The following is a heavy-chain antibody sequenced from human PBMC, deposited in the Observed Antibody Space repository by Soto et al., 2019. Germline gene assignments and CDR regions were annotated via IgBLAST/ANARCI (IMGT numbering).Heavy chain of an antibody. J-gene: IGHJ4*02. Sequence: PGGSLRLSCAASGFTFSSYGMHWVRQAPGKGLEWVAVIWYDGSNKYYADSVKGRFTISRDNSKNTLYLQMNSLRAEDTAVYYCAGGGRPRGIAPLDYWGQGTLVTVSS. CDR1: GFTFSSYG. CDR3: AGGGRPRGIAPLDY. V-gene: IGHV3-33*01. D-gene: IGHD6-13*01. CDR2: IWYDGSNK.